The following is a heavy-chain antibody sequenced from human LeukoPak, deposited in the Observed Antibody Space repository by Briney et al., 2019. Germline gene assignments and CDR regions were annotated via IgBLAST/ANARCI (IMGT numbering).Heavy chain of an antibody. D-gene: IGHD3-22*01. Sequence: GGSLRLSCAASGFTFSTYGMSWVRQAPGKGLDWVANIKQDGSEKYYVDSVKGRFTISRDNAKNPLYLQMNSLRAEDTAVYYCAREDSSGCYRVDAFDIWGQGTMVTVSS. J-gene: IGHJ3*02. CDR1: GFTFSTYG. CDR3: AREDSSGCYRVDAFDI. V-gene: IGHV3-7*01. CDR2: IKQDGSEK.